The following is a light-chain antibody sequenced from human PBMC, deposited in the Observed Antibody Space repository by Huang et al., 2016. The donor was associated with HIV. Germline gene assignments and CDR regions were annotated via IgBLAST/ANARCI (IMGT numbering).Light chain of an antibody. CDR1: QSVSSD. CDR3: QQYNNWPGT. J-gene: IGKJ3*01. V-gene: IGKV3-15*01. Sequence: EIVMTQSPATLSVSPGERATLSCRASQSVSSDLAWYQPKPGQAPSLLIYGAATRATGIPARFSGSGSGTEFTLTISSLQSEDFAVYYCQQYNNWPGTFGPGTKVDIK. CDR2: GAA.